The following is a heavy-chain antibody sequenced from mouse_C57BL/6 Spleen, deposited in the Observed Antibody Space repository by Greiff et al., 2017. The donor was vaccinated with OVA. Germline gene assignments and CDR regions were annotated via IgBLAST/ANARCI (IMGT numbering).Heavy chain of an antibody. J-gene: IGHJ4*01. CDR2: IDPSDSYN. Sequence: QVQLQQPGAELVKPGASVKLSCKASGYTFTSYWMQWVKQRPGQGLEWIGEIDPSDSYNNYNQKFKGKATLTVDTSSSTAYIQLSSLTSEDSAVYYCARFYYGSSYAMDYWGQGTSVTVSS. V-gene: IGHV1-50*01. D-gene: IGHD1-1*01. CDR3: ARFYYGSSYAMDY. CDR1: GYTFTSYW.